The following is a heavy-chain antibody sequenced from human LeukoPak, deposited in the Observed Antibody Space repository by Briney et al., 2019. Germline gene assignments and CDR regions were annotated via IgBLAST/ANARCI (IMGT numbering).Heavy chain of an antibody. V-gene: IGHV4-39*02. CDR1: GDSTSGYY. Sequence: PSETLSLTCTVSGDSTSGYYCSWIRQPPGKGLEWIGSIYYSGSTYYNPSLKSRVTISVDTSKNQFSLKLSSVTAADTAVYYCARETRSSGYSVWGQGTTVTVSS. CDR2: IYYSGST. CDR3: ARETRSSGYSV. J-gene: IGHJ6*02. D-gene: IGHD6-19*01.